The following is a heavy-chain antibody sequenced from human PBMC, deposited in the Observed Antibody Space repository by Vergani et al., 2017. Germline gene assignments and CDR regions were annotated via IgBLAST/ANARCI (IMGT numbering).Heavy chain of an antibody. J-gene: IGHJ6*02. Sequence: QVQLQESGPGLVKPSQTLSLTCTVSGGSISSGDYYRSWIRQPPGKGLEWIGYIYYSGSTYNPSLKSRVTISVDTSKNQFSLKLSSVTAADTAVYYCARVRRDDSSGYYYYYGMDVWGQGTTVTVSS. CDR2: IYYSGST. D-gene: IGHD3-22*01. V-gene: IGHV4-30-4*01. CDR1: GGSISSGDYY. CDR3: ARVRRDDSSGYYYYYGMDV.